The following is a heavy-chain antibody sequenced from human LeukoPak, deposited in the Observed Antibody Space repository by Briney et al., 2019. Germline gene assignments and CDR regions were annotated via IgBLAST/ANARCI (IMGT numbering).Heavy chain of an antibody. CDR1: GASVSSGSNY. Sequence: SETLSLTCTVSGASVSSGSNYWSWIRQPPGKGLEWIGYIYKSGSTNYNPSLKCRVTISVDTSKKQISLKLSSVTAADTAVYYCARDPYYYGSGYGMDVWGKGTTVTVSS. J-gene: IGHJ6*04. CDR2: IYKSGST. D-gene: IGHD3-10*01. CDR3: ARDPYYYGSGYGMDV. V-gene: IGHV4-61*01.